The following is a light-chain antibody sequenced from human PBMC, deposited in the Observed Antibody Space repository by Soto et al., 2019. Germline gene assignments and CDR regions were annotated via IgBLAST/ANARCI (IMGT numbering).Light chain of an antibody. CDR3: QQYGSSPGT. V-gene: IGKV3-20*01. CDR2: GAS. Sequence: EIVLTQSPGTLSLSPGERATLSCRASQSVSSSYLAWYQQKPGQAPRLLIYGASSRATGIPDRFSGSGSGTDFTLNISRLEPEDLAVYYCQQYGSSPGTFGQGTKLDI. J-gene: IGKJ2*01. CDR1: QSVSSSY.